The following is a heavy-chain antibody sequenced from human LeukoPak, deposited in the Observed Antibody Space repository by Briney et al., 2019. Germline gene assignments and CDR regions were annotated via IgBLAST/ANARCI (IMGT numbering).Heavy chain of an antibody. J-gene: IGHJ4*02. CDR2: IYHSGST. CDR1: GYFIRSGYY. D-gene: IGHD1-14*01. V-gene: IGHV4-38-2*01. Sequence: SETLSLICAVSGYFIRSGYYQGWIRQPPGEGVEWIGSIYHSGSTYYNPSLKSRVTIAVETSKNQFSLKLSSVTAADTAVYCCVGGINRTLALDDWGQGTLVSVSS. CDR3: VGGINRTLALDD.